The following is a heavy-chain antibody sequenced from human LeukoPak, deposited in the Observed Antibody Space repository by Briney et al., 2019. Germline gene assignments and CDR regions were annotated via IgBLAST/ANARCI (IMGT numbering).Heavy chain of an antibody. V-gene: IGHV3-48*03. J-gene: IGHJ6*04. Sequence: GGSLRLSCAASGFTFSSYEMNWVRQAPGKGLEWVSYISSSGSTIYYADSVKGRFTISRDNAKHSLYLQMNSLRAEDTAVYYCAELGITMIGGVWGKGNTVTISS. CDR3: AELGITMIGGV. D-gene: IGHD3-10*02. CDR1: GFTFSSYE. CDR2: ISSSGSTI.